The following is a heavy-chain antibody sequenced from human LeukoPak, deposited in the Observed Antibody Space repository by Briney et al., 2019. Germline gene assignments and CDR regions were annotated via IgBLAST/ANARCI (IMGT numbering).Heavy chain of an antibody. CDR1: GYTFTTYD. CDR3: ARGLGDYYDTSGYYYAVPAH. D-gene: IGHD3-22*01. J-gene: IGHJ4*02. CDR2: MNPNSGDT. V-gene: IGHV1-8*01. Sequence: ASVKVCCKASGYTFTTYDITWVRQATGQGLEWMGWMNPNSGDTAYAQKFQGRVAMTRDTSISTAYMELSSLRSEDTAVYYCARGLGDYYDTSGYYYAVPAHWGQGTLVTVSS.